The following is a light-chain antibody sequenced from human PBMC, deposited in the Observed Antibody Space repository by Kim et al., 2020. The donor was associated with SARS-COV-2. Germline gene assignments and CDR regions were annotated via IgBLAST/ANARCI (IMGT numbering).Light chain of an antibody. V-gene: IGLV3-19*01. CDR1: SLRKYY. J-gene: IGLJ3*02. CDR3: NSRDSSGNHWV. Sequence: SSELTQDPAVSVALGQTVRITCQGDSLRKYYASWYQHKPGQAPVLVIYGKNNRPSGIPDRFSGSSSGNTASLTITGAQAEDEADYYCNSRDSSGNHWVFG. CDR2: GKN.